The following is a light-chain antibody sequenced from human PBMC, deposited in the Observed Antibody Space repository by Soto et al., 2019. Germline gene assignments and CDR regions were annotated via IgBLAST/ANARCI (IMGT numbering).Light chain of an antibody. Sequence: QSVLTQPASVSGSPGQSITISCIGTSSDVGGSDYVSWYQQHPGKAPKLVIYDVSNRPSGVSDRFSGSKSGNTASLTISGLQAEDEADYYCCSYTRSNSLVLFGRGTKVTVL. CDR2: DVS. CDR3: CSYTRSNSLVL. CDR1: SSDVGGSDY. J-gene: IGLJ2*01. V-gene: IGLV2-14*01.